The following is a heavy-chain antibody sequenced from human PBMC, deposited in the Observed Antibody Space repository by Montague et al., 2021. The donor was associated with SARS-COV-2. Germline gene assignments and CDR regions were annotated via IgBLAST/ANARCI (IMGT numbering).Heavy chain of an antibody. CDR2: IYYSGTT. J-gene: IGHJ4*02. Sequence: SETLSLTCSVSGGPISSSSHYWAWIRQPPGRRLEWIGTIYYSGTTLYHPSLKSRITMSVDTSDNQFSLQLNSVSATDTAIYYCARAQMAVTEYYPDYWGQGILVTASS. D-gene: IGHD2/OR15-2a*01. CDR1: GGPISSSSHY. CDR3: ARAQMAVTEYYPDY. V-gene: IGHV4-39*01.